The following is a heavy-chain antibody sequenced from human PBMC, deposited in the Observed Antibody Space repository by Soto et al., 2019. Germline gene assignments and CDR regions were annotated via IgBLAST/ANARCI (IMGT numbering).Heavy chain of an antibody. V-gene: IGHV4-59*08. J-gene: IGHJ4*02. CDR1: GGSISSYY. Sequence: SETLSLTCTVSGGSISSYYWSWIRQPPGKGLEWIGYIYYSGSTNYNPSLKSRVTISVDTSKNQFSLKLSSVTAADTAVYYCARRGYCSGGSCSRYHYFDYWGQGTLVTVSS. CDR2: IYYSGST. D-gene: IGHD2-15*01. CDR3: ARRGYCSGGSCSRYHYFDY.